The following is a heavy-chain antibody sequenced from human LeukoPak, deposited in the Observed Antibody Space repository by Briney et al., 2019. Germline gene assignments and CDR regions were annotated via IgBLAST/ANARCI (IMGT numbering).Heavy chain of an antibody. CDR1: GFTFSSYG. CDR2: IWDDGTTK. CDR3: ARENIAVPGTIDY. V-gene: IGHV3-33*01. D-gene: IGHD6-19*01. Sequence: GRSLRLSCAAAGFTFSSYGMHWVRQAPGKWLEWGATIWDDGTTKFYAYSVKGPFTISRDTSKNTVFLQMTSLRAEDTAVYYCARENIAVPGTIDYWGQGTLVTVSS. J-gene: IGHJ4*02.